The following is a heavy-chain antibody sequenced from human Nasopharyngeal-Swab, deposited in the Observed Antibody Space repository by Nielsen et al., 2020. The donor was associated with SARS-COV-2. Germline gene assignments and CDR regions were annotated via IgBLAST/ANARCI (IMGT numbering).Heavy chain of an antibody. Sequence: WIRQPPGKGLEWIGYIYYSGSTYYNPSLKSRVTISVDTSKNQFSLKLSSVTAADTAVYYCARDAAGYCSSTSCYAGTGMGVWGQGTTVTVSS. V-gene: IGHV4-30-4*01. J-gene: IGHJ6*02. CDR2: IYYSGST. D-gene: IGHD2-2*01. CDR3: ARDAAGYCSSTSCYAGTGMGV.